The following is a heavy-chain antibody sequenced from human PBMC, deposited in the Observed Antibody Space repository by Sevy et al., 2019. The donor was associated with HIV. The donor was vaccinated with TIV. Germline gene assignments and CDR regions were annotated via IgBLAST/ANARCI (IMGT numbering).Heavy chain of an antibody. V-gene: IGHV3-30*02. D-gene: IGHD6-6*01. CDR2: IRYDGSNK. Sequence: GGSLRLSCAASGFTFSHYALHWVRQAPGKGLEWVAFIRYDGSNKYYADSVKGRFTISRDNSKNTLYLQMNSLRAEDTAVYYCAKDGSSIAAPLSGMDVWGQGTTVTVSS. J-gene: IGHJ6*02. CDR3: AKDGSSIAAPLSGMDV. CDR1: GFTFSHYA.